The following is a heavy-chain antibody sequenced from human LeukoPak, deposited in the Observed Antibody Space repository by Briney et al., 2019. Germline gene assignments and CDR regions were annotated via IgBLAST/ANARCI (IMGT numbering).Heavy chain of an antibody. CDR3: ARGMGGNWNARYYYYYMGV. CDR1: GGSIISSGYY. J-gene: IGHJ6*03. V-gene: IGHV4-39*07. D-gene: IGHD1-1*01. CDR2: IYYNGNT. Sequence: PSETLSLTCTVSGGSIISSGYYWSWIRQPPGKGLEWIGSIYYNGNTYYNPSLKSRVTISVDTSKNQFSLELSSVTAADTAVYYCARGMGGNWNARYYYYYMGVWGKGATVTVSS.